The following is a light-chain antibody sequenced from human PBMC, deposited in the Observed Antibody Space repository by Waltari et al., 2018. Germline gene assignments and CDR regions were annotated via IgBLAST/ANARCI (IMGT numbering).Light chain of an antibody. CDR2: DAY. CDR1: QSVSSN. CDR3: QQYINWPSFT. V-gene: IGKV3D-15*01. Sequence: EIVMTQSPATLSVSPGERVTLSCWASQSVSSNVAWYQQKPGPGPSLLIYDAYTRAPGIPARFSGSGSGTEFTLTISSLTSEDFAIYYCQQYINWPSFTFGPGTKVDIK. J-gene: IGKJ3*01.